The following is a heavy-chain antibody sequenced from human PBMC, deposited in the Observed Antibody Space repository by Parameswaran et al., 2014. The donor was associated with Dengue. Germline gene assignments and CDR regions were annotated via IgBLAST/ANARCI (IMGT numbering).Heavy chain of an antibody. V-gene: IGHV5-51*01. CDR2: IYPGDSDT. D-gene: IGHD6-19*01. J-gene: IGHJ4*02. Sequence: VRQMPGKGLEWMGIIYPGDSDTRYSPSFQGQVTISADKSISTAYLQWSSLKASDTAMYYCASLGVAGTRLHYFDYWGQGTLVTVSS. CDR3: ASLGVAGTRLHYFDY.